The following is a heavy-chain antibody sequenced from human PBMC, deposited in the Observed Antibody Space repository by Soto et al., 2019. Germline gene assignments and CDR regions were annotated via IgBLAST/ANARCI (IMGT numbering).Heavy chain of an antibody. V-gene: IGHV4-59*01. CDR2: IYHSGST. CDR1: GGSISSYY. J-gene: IGHJ6*02. Sequence: SETLSLTCTVSGGSISSYYWTWIRQPPGKGLEWIGYIYHSGSTYYNPSLKSRVTISVDTSKNQFSLRLNSVTAADTAVYYCARRTVTTIYYYRMDVWGQGTTVTVSS. D-gene: IGHD4-17*01. CDR3: ARRTVTTIYYYRMDV.